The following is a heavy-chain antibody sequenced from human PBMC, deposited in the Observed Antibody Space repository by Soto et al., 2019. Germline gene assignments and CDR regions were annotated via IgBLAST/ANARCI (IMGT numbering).Heavy chain of an antibody. CDR2: TSASGGSS. J-gene: IGHJ4*02. CDR3: ARRPTGTTK. CDR1: GFTFSTYA. Sequence: EDQLLESGGGLVQPGGSLRLSCVASGFTFSTYAMSWVRQAPGKGLEWVSSTSASGGSSFYADSVKGRFTISRDNSKNTLYLQLNSLTVEDTAVYYCARRPTGTTKWGQGTLVTVSS. V-gene: IGHV3-23*01. D-gene: IGHD1-1*01.